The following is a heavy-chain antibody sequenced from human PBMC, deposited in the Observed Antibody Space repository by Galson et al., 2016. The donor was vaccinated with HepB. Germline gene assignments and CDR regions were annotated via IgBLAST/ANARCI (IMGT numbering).Heavy chain of an antibody. Sequence: SLRLSCAASGFTFSDYAMSWVRQAPGKGLEWVSTITCGSTNTYYADSVKAQFAIPRDNSKNMLFLQMTSLRAEDTAVYYCAKYGSTSRPYYLDSWGQGTLVTVSS. CDR3: AKYGSTSRPYYLDS. CDR2: ITCGSTNT. V-gene: IGHV3-23*01. D-gene: IGHD3-10*01. CDR1: GFTFSDYA. J-gene: IGHJ4*02.